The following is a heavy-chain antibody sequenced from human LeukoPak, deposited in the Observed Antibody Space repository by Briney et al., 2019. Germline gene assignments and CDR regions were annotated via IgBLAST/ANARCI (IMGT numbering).Heavy chain of an antibody. CDR2: INSGGGT. CDR1: GFTFSSYA. CDR3: AKGGTDGQLARHLDY. Sequence: GGSLRLSCAASGFTFSSYAMTWVRQAPGKGLEWVSGINSGGGTSSADSVKGRFTISRDTSKNTVYLQMNSLRAKDTAVYYCAKGGTDGQLARHLDYWGQGTLVTVSS. J-gene: IGHJ4*02. D-gene: IGHD6-6*01. V-gene: IGHV3-23*01.